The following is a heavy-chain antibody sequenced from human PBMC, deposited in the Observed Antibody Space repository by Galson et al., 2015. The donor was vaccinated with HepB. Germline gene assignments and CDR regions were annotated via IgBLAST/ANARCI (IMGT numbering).Heavy chain of an antibody. V-gene: IGHV3-23*01. D-gene: IGHD2-2*01. CDR1: GFTFSSYA. CDR2: ISGSGGST. Sequence: SLRLSCAASGFTFSSYAMSWVRQAPGKGLEWVSAISGSGGSTYYADSVKGRFTISRGNSKNTLYLQMNSLRAEDTAVYYCAKGYCSSTSCYGTGDYWGQGTLVTVSS. CDR3: AKGYCSSTSCYGTGDY. J-gene: IGHJ4*02.